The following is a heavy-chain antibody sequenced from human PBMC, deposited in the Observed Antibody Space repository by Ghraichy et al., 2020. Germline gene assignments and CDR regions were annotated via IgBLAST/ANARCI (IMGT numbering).Heavy chain of an antibody. D-gene: IGHD5/OR15-5a*01. V-gene: IGHV3-23*01. CDR2: ISGSGGST. J-gene: IGHJ4*02. Sequence: GESLNISCAASGFTFSSYAMSWVRQAPGKGLEWVSAISGSGGSTYYADSVKGRFTISRDNSKNTLYLQMNSLRAEDTAVYYCAKDHRPQRGWTNLRMGFDYWGQGTLVTVSS. CDR3: AKDHRPQRGWTNLRMGFDY. CDR1: GFTFSSYA.